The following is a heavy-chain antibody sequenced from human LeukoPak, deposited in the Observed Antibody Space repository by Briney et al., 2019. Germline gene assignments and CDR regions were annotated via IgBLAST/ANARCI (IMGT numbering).Heavy chain of an antibody. CDR3: ARALSYYDNQGDFDY. D-gene: IGHD2/OR15-2a*01. CDR1: GYTFTSYY. J-gene: IGHJ4*02. V-gene: IGHV1-46*01. Sequence: ASVKVSCKASGYTFTSYYMHWVRQAPGQGLEWMGIINPSGGSTSYAQKFQGRVTMTRDMSTSTVYMELSSLRSEDTAVYYCARALSYYDNQGDFDYWGQGTLVNVSS. CDR2: INPSGGST.